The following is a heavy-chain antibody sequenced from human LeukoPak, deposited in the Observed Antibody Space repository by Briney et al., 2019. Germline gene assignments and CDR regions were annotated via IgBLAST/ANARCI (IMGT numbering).Heavy chain of an antibody. V-gene: IGHV3-21*01. D-gene: IGHD1-20*01. CDR1: GFTFSSYS. Sequence: PGGSLRLSCAASGFTFSSYSMNWVRQAPGKGLEWVSSISSSSSYIYYADSVKGRFTISRDNAKNSLYLQMNSLRAEDTAVYYCARDLGLDNRNDALSFDYWGQGTLVTVSS. J-gene: IGHJ4*02. CDR2: ISSSSSYI. CDR3: ARDLGLDNRNDALSFDY.